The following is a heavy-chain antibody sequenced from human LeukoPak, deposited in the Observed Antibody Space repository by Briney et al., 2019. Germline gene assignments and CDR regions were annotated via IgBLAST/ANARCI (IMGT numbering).Heavy chain of an antibody. V-gene: IGHV4-4*07. CDR1: GDSISNKY. J-gene: IGHJ5*02. Sequence: SETLSLTCTVSGDSISNKYWSWIRQPAGKGLEWIGRVYTSGSTSYNPSLKSRVTMSVDTSKNQFSLKLSSVTAADTAVYYCARDLRFGTVAWFDPWGQGTLVTVSS. CDR2: VYTSGST. CDR3: ARDLRFGTVAWFDP. D-gene: IGHD3-3*01.